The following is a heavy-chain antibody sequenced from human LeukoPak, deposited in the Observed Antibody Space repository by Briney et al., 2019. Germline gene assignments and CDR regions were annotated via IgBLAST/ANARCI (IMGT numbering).Heavy chain of an antibody. D-gene: IGHD3-22*01. CDR1: GGSFSGYY. J-gene: IGHJ4*02. CDR2: INHSGST. V-gene: IGHV4-34*01. CDR3: AVYYYDSSGYPNFDY. Sequence: TSETLSLTCAVYGGSFSGYYWSWIRQPPGKGLEWIGEINHSGSTNYNPSLKSRVTISVDTSKNQFSLKLSSVTAADTAVYYCAVYYYDSSGYPNFDYWGQGTLVTVSS.